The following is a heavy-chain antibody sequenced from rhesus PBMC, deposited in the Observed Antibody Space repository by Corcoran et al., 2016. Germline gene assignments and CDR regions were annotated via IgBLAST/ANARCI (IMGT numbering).Heavy chain of an antibody. V-gene: IGHV1-198*02. D-gene: IGHD2-15*01. CDR3: ARSAPLLTVGFDY. CDR2: IIPLVGIT. J-gene: IGHJ4*01. CDR1: GFTFGSYA. Sequence: QVQLVQSGAEVKKPGASVKVSCKASGFTFGSYAINWVRQAPGQGLEWMGVIIPLVGITNYGEKFQGRVTITADTSTSTADMELSSLRSEDTAVYYCARSAPLLTVGFDYWGQGVLVTVSS.